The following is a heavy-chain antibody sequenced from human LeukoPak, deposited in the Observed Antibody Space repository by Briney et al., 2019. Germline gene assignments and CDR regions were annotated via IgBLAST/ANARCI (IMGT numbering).Heavy chain of an antibody. CDR1: GGSTSSYY. CDR2: IYYSGST. J-gene: IGHJ4*02. Sequence: PSETLSLTCTVSGGSTSSYYWSWIRQPPGKGLEWIGYIYYSGSTNYNPSLKSRVTISVDTSKNQFSLKLSSVTAADTAVYYCARDPGWETATAHFDNWGQGTLVTVSS. V-gene: IGHV4-59*01. D-gene: IGHD5-24*01. CDR3: ARDPGWETATAHFDN.